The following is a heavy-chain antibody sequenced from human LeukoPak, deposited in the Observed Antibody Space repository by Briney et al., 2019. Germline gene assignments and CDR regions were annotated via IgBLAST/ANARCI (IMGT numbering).Heavy chain of an antibody. J-gene: IGHJ6*03. D-gene: IGHD6-13*01. CDR2: IYYSGST. CDR3: ARHIYSSSWYGRYYYYMDV. CDR1: GGSISSSSYY. V-gene: IGHV4-39*01. Sequence: PSETLSLTCTVSGGSISSSSYYWGWIRQPPGTGLEWIGSIYYSGSTYYNPSLKSRVTISVDTSKNQFSLKLSSVTAADTAVYYCARHIYSSSWYGRYYYYMDVWGKGTTVTVSS.